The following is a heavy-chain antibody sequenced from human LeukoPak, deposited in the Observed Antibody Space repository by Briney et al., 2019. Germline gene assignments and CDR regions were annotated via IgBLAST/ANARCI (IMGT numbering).Heavy chain of an antibody. J-gene: IGHJ4*02. CDR3: ARRARITMVRGRYFDY. Sequence: SETLSLTCTVSGGSISSYYWSWIRQPPGKGLEWIGYIYYSGSTNYNPSLKSRVTISVDTSKNQFSLKLSSVTAADTAVYYCARRARITMVRGRYFDYWGQGTLVTVSS. CDR2: IYYSGST. D-gene: IGHD3-10*01. CDR1: GGSISSYY. V-gene: IGHV4-59*12.